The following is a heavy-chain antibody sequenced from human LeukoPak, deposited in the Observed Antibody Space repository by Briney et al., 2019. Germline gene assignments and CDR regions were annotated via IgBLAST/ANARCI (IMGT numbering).Heavy chain of an antibody. CDR2: IYYSGST. J-gene: IGHJ4*02. V-gene: IGHV4-59*08. CDR3: ARRGSSGWYFDY. Sequence: SETLSLTCTVSGGSISSYYWSWIRQPPGKGLEWIGYIYYSGSTNYNPSLKSRVTISVDTSKNQFSLKLSSVTAADTAVYYYARRGSSGWYFDYWGQGTLVTVSS. CDR1: GGSISSYY. D-gene: IGHD6-19*01.